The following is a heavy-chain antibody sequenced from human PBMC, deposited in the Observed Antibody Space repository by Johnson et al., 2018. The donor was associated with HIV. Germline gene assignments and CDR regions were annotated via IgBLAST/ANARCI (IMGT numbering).Heavy chain of an antibody. CDR2: ISYDGSNK. CDR3: ARPYDAFVYGALDF. Sequence: QVQLVESGGGVVQPGRSLRLSCAASGFTFSSYPMHWVRQAPVKGLEWVAVISYDGSNKYYADSVKGRFTISRDNSKKTLYLQMDSLRVEDTAGYYCARPYDAFVYGALDFWGPGTMVTVSS. V-gene: IGHV3-30-3*01. D-gene: IGHD5/OR15-5a*01. CDR1: GFTFSSYP. J-gene: IGHJ3*01.